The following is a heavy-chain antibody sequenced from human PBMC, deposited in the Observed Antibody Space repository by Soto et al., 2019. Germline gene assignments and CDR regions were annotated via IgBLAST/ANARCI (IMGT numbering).Heavy chain of an antibody. Sequence: QVHLVQSGAEVKKPGSSVKVSCKASGDTFSRFAISWVRQAPGQGLEWMGGIIPIFRTPKYGQKFQGRVTITADQPTSTAYMELSSLRSEDTAVYYCARDKDREQLVGNYYYALDVWGQGTTVIVSS. CDR3: ARDKDREQLVGNYYYALDV. D-gene: IGHD1-1*01. CDR2: IIPIFRTP. J-gene: IGHJ6*02. CDR1: GDTFSRFA. V-gene: IGHV1-69*12.